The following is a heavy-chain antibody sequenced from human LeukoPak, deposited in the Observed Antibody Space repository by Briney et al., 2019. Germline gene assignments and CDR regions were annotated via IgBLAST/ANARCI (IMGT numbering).Heavy chain of an antibody. V-gene: IGHV3-7*01. CDR2: ITQDGSEK. CDR1: GLTFSSDR. CDR3: ARDGSGSYSVY. D-gene: IGHD3-10*01. J-gene: IGHJ4*02. Sequence: PGGSLRLSWAPSGLTFSSDRTSWVRQAPGKGLGWGANITQDGSEKYYVDSVKGRFTISRDNAKNSLYLQMNSLRAEDTAVYYCARDGSGSYSVYWGQGTPVTVSS.